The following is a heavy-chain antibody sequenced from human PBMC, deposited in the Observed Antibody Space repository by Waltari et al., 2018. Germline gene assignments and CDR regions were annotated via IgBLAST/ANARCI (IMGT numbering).Heavy chain of an antibody. D-gene: IGHD6-19*01. CDR2: ISYDGSNK. CDR3: ARDGTSSGLDY. V-gene: IGHV3-30*01. CDR1: GFTFSRFA. J-gene: IGHJ4*02. Sequence: QVQLVESGEGGVQPGGSWRLSCAAAGFTFSRFALLWFRQAPGKGLEWVAVISYDGSNKYYADSVKGRFTISRDNSKNTLYLQMNSLRAEDTAVYYCARDGTSSGLDYWGQGTLVTVSS.